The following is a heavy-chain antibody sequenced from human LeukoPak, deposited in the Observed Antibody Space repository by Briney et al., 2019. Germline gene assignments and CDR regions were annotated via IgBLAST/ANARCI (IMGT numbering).Heavy chain of an antibody. J-gene: IGHJ5*02. Sequence: ASVKVSCKASGGTFSSYTISWVRQAPGQGLEWMGRIIPILGIANYAQKFQGRVTITADKSTSTAYMELSSLRSEDTAVYYCARDLSAAGLGGNWFDPWGQGTLVTVSS. CDR3: ARDLSAAGLGGNWFDP. CDR2: IIPILGIA. CDR1: GGTFSSYT. D-gene: IGHD6-13*01. V-gene: IGHV1-69*04.